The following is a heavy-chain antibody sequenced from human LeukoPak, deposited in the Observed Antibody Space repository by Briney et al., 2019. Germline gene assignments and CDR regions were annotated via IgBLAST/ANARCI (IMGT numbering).Heavy chain of an antibody. CDR3: AKDGGYYDSSGYWDAFDI. CDR2: ISGSGGST. D-gene: IGHD3-22*01. CDR1: GFTFSSYA. V-gene: IGHV3-23*01. J-gene: IGHJ3*02. Sequence: GGSLRLSCAASGFTFSSYAMSWVRQAPGKGLEWVSAISGSGGSTYYADSVKGRFTISRDNSKNTLYLQMNSLRAEDTAVYYCAKDGGYYDSSGYWDAFDIWGQGTMVTVSS.